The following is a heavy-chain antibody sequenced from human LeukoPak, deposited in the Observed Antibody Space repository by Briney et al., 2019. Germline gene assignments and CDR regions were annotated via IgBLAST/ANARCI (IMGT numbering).Heavy chain of an antibody. CDR3: GKDPPPYYYNWFDP. J-gene: IGHJ5*02. D-gene: IGHD2/OR15-2a*01. CDR2: ISGSGGST. CDR1: GFTFSSYA. Sequence: GGSLRLSCAASGFTFSSYAMSWVRQAPGKGLEWVSAISGSGGSTYYADSVKGRFTISRDNSKNTLYLQMNSLIPGDPAVYYCGKDPPPYYYNWFDPWGQGTLVTVSS. V-gene: IGHV3-23*01.